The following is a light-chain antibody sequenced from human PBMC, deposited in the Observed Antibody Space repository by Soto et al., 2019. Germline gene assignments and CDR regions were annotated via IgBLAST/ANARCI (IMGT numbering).Light chain of an antibody. CDR2: HAS. Sequence: EIVMTQSPATLSVSPGERATLSCRASQSVSSSLAWYQQKPGQAPRLLIFHASTRATGIPARFSGSGSGTEFTLTISSLQSEDFAVYYCQQYSNWPPFTFGPGTKVDIK. CDR1: QSVSSS. V-gene: IGKV3-15*01. J-gene: IGKJ3*01. CDR3: QQYSNWPPFT.